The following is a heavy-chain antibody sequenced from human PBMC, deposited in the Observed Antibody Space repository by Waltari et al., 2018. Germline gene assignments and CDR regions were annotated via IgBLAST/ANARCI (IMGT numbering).Heavy chain of an antibody. CDR2: MPYDGSNK. CDR1: GFTFSRNN. CDR3: AKDMGSGRYSFDY. V-gene: IGHV3-30*02. D-gene: IGHD3-10*01. Sequence: QVQLVESGGGVVQPGGSLRLSCATSGFTFSRNNMHWFRQAPGKGREWVAFMPYDGSNKYYADSVTARFAISRDNSKNTQYLEMNNLRPDDTAVYYCAKDMGSGRYSFDYWGQGTLVTVSS. J-gene: IGHJ4*02.